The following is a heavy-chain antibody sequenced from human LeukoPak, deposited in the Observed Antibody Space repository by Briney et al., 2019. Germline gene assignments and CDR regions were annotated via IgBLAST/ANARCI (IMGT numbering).Heavy chain of an antibody. V-gene: IGHV1-24*01. J-gene: IGHJ1*01. CDR2: FDLEDGET. D-gene: IGHD3-9*01. Sequence: SVKVSCKVSGYTLTELSMHCVRQAPGKGLEWMGGFDLEDGETIYAQKFQGRVTMTEDTSTDTAYVELSSLRSEDTAVYYCATEYDILTGYYSRPEYFQHWGQGTLVTVSS. CDR3: ATEYDILTGYYSRPEYFQH. CDR1: GYTLTELS.